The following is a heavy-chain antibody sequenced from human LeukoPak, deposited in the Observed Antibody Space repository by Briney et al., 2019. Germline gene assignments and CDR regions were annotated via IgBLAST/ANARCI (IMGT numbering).Heavy chain of an antibody. CDR1: GGSFSGYF. V-gene: IGHV4-34*01. J-gene: IGHJ3*02. CDR3: ARVQSSWGGRYFDWLPAFDI. CDR2: INHGGTT. D-gene: IGHD3-9*01. Sequence: SETLSLTCGVYGGSFSGYFWSWIRQTPGTGLYWIGDINHGGTTNYTPPLKGRVTISVATSKNHYSLKMNSVTAADTAIYYCARVQSSWGGRYFDWLPAFDIWGQGAVVTVSS.